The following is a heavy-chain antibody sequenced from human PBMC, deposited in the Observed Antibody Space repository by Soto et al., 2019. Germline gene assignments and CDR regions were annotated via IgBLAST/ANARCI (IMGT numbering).Heavy chain of an antibody. D-gene: IGHD1-1*01. Sequence: SVKVSCKASGGTFSSYAISWVRQAPGQGLEWMGGIIPIFGTANYAQKFQGRVTITADESTSTAYMELSSLRSEDTAVYYCASNTTGTHRHYYYYGMDVWGQGTTVTVSS. CDR2: IIPIFGTA. CDR3: ASNTTGTHRHYYYYGMDV. V-gene: IGHV1-69*13. CDR1: GGTFSSYA. J-gene: IGHJ6*02.